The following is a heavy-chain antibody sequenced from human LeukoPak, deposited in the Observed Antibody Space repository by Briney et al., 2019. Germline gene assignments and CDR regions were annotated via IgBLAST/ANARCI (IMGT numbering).Heavy chain of an antibody. CDR2: ISSSGSTI. CDR3: ARDYYYDSSGYLHH. Sequence: GGSLRLSCAASGFTFSDYYMSWIRQAPGKGLEWVSYISSSGSTIYYADSVKGRFTISRDNAKNSLYLQMNSLRAEDMAVYYCARDYYYDSSGYLHHWGQGTLVTVSS. V-gene: IGHV3-11*01. D-gene: IGHD3-22*01. J-gene: IGHJ1*01. CDR1: GFTFSDYY.